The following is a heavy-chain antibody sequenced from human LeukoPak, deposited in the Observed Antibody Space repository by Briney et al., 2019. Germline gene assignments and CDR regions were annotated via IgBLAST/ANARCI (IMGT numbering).Heavy chain of an antibody. J-gene: IGHJ4*02. Sequence: GGSLRLSCAASGFTFSSYWMHWVRQPPGKGLVWVSSISSSSSYIYYADSVKGRFTISRDNAKNSLYLQMNSLRAEDTAVYYCARDRGSSGGFDYWGQGTLVTVSP. D-gene: IGHD6-6*01. CDR3: ARDRGSSGGFDY. CDR2: ISSSSSYI. CDR1: GFTFSSYW. V-gene: IGHV3-21*01.